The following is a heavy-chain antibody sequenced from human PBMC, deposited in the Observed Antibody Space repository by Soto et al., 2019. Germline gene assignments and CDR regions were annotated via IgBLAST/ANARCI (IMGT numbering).Heavy chain of an antibody. CDR3: AREKVGYGDGDAFDI. CDR2: ISSSSSYI. Sequence: GGSLRLSCAASGFTFSSYSMNWVRQAPGKGLEWVSSISSSSSYIYYADSVKGRFTISRDNAKNSLYLQMNSLRAEDTAVYYCAREKVGYGDGDAFDIWGQGTMVTVSS. D-gene: IGHD4-17*01. J-gene: IGHJ3*02. V-gene: IGHV3-21*04. CDR1: GFTFSSYS.